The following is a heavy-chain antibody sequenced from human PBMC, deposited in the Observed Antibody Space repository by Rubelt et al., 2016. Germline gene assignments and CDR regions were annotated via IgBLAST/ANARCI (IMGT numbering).Heavy chain of an antibody. CDR3: ARGLTIAVAGTPDY. J-gene: IGHJ4*02. D-gene: IGHD6-19*01. Sequence: MGLEWVSSISSSGSYIYYADSVRGRFTISRDNAKSSLSLQMNSLRAEDTAVCHCARGLTIAVAGTPDYWGQGTLVTVSS. V-gene: IGHV3-21*01. CDR2: ISSSGSYI.